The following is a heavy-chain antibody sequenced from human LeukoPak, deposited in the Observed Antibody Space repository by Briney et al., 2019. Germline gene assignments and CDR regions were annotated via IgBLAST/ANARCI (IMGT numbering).Heavy chain of an antibody. D-gene: IGHD6-19*01. CDR3: ARSPMITVAGMYWLDP. J-gene: IGHJ5*02. CDR2: INPNSGGT. Sequence: ASVKVSCKASGYTFADYYMHWVRQAPGQGLEWMGWINPNSGGTTYTQKFQGRVTMTRDTSISTAFMELSSLISDDTAVYFCARSPMITVAGMYWLDPWGQGTLVTVSS. CDR1: GYTFADYY. V-gene: IGHV1-2*02.